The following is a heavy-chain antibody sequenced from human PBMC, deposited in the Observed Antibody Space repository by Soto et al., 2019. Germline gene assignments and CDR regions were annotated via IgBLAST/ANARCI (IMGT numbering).Heavy chain of an antibody. Sequence: QVHLQQWGGGLLKPSETLSLRCVVYDGSFSGSSWNWVRQAPGKGLEWIGKITVSGSVNYNPSLKRRVSFSLDSSKNPFSLNLTSLTAADTAVYYCARSVLRFYPYSFYGMDVWGQGTSVTVSS. CDR3: ARSVLRFYPYSFYGMDV. CDR1: DGSFSGSS. CDR2: ITVSGSV. J-gene: IGHJ6*02. D-gene: IGHD3-3*01. V-gene: IGHV4-34*02.